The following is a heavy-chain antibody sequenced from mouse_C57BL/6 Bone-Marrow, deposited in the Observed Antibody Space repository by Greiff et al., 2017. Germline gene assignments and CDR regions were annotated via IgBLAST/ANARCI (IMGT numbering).Heavy chain of an antibody. J-gene: IGHJ2*01. CDR1: GYTFTGYW. CDR3: ARGRWLLPRCFDY. CDR2: IFPGTGGT. D-gene: IGHD2-3*01. Sequence: VPLLQSGAELMKPGASVKLSCKATGYTFTGYWIQWVQQTPVHGLEWIGAIFPGTGGTTYNQKFKGQATLTADTSSNTAYMQLSSLTTEDSAIYDGARGRWLLPRCFDYWGQGTTLTVSS. V-gene: IGHV1-9*01.